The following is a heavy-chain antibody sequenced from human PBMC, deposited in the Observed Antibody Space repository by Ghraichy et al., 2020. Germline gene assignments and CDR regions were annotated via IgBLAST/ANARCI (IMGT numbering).Heavy chain of an antibody. V-gene: IGHV4-34*01. D-gene: IGHD2-2*01. Sequence: SQTLSLTCAVYGGSFSGYYWSWIRQPPGKGLEWIGEINHSGSTNYNPSLKSRVTISVDTSKNQFSLKLSSVTAADTAVYYCARKNQLLFYYYYDMDVWGQGTTVTVSS. J-gene: IGHJ6*02. CDR2: INHSGST. CDR1: GGSFSGYY. CDR3: ARKNQLLFYYYYDMDV.